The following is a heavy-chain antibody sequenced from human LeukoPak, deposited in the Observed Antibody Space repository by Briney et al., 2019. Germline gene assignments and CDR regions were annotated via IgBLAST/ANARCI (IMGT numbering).Heavy chain of an antibody. Sequence: ASVKVSCKASGYTFTDYYMHWGRQAPGQGLEWMGYIYPKSGDTNYEKKFQGRVTMTRDTSMNTVYMELTRLRSDDTAVYYCARDEAADGTNALDIWGQGTMVTVSS. D-gene: IGHD6-13*01. CDR2: IYPKSGDT. CDR1: GYTFTDYY. CDR3: ARDEAADGTNALDI. J-gene: IGHJ3*02. V-gene: IGHV1-2*02.